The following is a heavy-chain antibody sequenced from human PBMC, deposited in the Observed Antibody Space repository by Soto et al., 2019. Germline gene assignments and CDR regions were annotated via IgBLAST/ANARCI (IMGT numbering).Heavy chain of an antibody. V-gene: IGHV4-39*01. CDR2: VYYSGST. Sequence: QLPLPESGPGLVKPSETLSLTCTVSGGSISSSSYYWGWLRQSPGQGLEWIANVYYSGSTYYNRSLKSRDTVSGAWAKNECAMKLSPATAADTAVYYCARQRSPRRSVAGGVDYWGQGALVGASS. D-gene: IGHD2-15*01. CDR3: ARQRSPRRSVAGGVDY. J-gene: IGHJ4*02. CDR1: GGSISSSSYY.